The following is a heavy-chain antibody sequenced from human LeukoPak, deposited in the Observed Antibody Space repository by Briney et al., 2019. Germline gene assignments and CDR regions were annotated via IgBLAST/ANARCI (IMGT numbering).Heavy chain of an antibody. J-gene: IGHJ3*02. Sequence: SETLSLTCTVSGGSISSGSYYWSWIRQPAGKGLEWIGRIYTSGSTNYSPSLKSRVTISIDTSKIQFSLKLSSVTAADTAVYYCARQTTVTTFAFDIWGQGTMVTVSS. CDR3: ARQTTVTTFAFDI. CDR2: IYTSGST. D-gene: IGHD4-17*01. V-gene: IGHV4-61*02. CDR1: GGSISSGSYY.